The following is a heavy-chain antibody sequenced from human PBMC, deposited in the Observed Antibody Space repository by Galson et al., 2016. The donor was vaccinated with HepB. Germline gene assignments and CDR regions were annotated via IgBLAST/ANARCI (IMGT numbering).Heavy chain of an antibody. J-gene: IGHJ4*02. Sequence: SLRLSCAASGFTFSSYAMHWVRQAPGKGLEWVSSLTSTSSYKYYKDSVKGRFTISIDNARNLVHLHMNSLRAEDTAVYYCARELSLPFDYWGQGTLVTVSS. D-gene: IGHD3-16*02. V-gene: IGHV3-21*01. CDR1: GFTFSSYA. CDR2: LTSTSSYK. CDR3: ARELSLPFDY.